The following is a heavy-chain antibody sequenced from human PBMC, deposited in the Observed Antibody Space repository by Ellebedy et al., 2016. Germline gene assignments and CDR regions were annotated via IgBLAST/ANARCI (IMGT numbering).Heavy chain of an antibody. D-gene: IGHD6-19*01. CDR1: GFTFSDYY. CDR3: ARGGSGWRSFDY. Sequence: GESLKISXVVSGFTFSDYYMDWVRQAPGKGLEWVARTRHKANSYSTEYAASVKGRFTISRDESMNSLHLQMNSLTTEDTAVYYCARGGSGWRSFDYWGHGTQVTVSS. CDR2: TRHKANSYST. V-gene: IGHV3-72*01. J-gene: IGHJ4*01.